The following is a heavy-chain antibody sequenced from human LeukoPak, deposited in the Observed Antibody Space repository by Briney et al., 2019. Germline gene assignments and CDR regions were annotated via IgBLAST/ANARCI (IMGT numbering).Heavy chain of an antibody. J-gene: IGHJ5*02. D-gene: IGHD3-3*01. CDR2: ISSSSSTI. Sequence: PGGSLRLSCAASGFTFSSYSMNWVRQAPGKGVEWVSYISSSSSTIYYADSVKGRFTISRDNAKNSLYLQMNSLRAEDTAVYYCARGSGGITIFGVVRNWFDPWGQGTLVTVSS. V-gene: IGHV3-48*01. CDR3: ARGSGGITIFGVVRNWFDP. CDR1: GFTFSSYS.